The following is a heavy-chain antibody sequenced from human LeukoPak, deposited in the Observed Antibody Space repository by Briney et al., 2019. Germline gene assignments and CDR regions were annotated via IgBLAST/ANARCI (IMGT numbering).Heavy chain of an antibody. CDR1: VFTFSSYS. CDR3: ARDGGYSGYDFDY. V-gene: IGHV3-21*01. Sequence: PGGSLRLSCGASVFTFSSYSMNWLRQSPGKGLEWVSSISSSSSYIYYADSVKGRFTIFRDNAKNSLYLQMNSLRAEDLALYYCARDGGYSGYDFDYWGQGTLVTVSS. D-gene: IGHD5-12*01. J-gene: IGHJ4*02. CDR2: ISSSSSYI.